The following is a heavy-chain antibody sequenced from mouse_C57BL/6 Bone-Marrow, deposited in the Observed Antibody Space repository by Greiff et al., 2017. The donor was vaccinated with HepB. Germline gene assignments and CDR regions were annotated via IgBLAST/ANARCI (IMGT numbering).Heavy chain of an antibody. V-gene: IGHV1-82*01. CDR3: ARWLLYAMDY. J-gene: IGHJ4*01. D-gene: IGHD2-3*01. Sequence: QVQLQQSGPELVKPGASVKISCKASGYAFSSSWMNWVKQRPGKGLEWIGRIYPGDGDTNYNGKFKGKATLTADKSYSTAYMQLSSLTSEDSAVYFCARWLLYAMDYWGQGTSVTVSS. CDR1: GYAFSSSW. CDR2: IYPGDGDT.